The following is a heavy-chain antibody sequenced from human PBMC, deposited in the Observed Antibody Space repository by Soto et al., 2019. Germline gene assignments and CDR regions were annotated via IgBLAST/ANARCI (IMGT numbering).Heavy chain of an antibody. CDR1: GCSISSYY. CDR2: IYYSGST. CDR3: ARYYRYCSSTSCYVGYFDY. V-gene: IGHV4-59*12. Sequence: PSETMSLTCTVSGCSISSYYWSWIRQPPGKGLEWIGYIYYSGSTYYNPSLKSRVTISVDTSKNQFSLKLSSVTAADTAVYYCARYYRYCSSTSCYVGYFDYWGQGTLVTVS. J-gene: IGHJ4*02. D-gene: IGHD2-2*01.